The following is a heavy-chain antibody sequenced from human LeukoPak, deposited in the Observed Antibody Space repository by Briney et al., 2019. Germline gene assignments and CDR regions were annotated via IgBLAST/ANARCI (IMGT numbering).Heavy chain of an antibody. J-gene: IGHJ3*02. D-gene: IGHD3-10*01. V-gene: IGHV3-33*01. CDR2: IWYDGSNK. CDR1: GFTFSSYG. CDR3: ARDTGSGSYGTFDI. Sequence: GRSLRLSCAASGFTFSSYGMHWVGQAPGKGLEWVAVIWYDGSNKYYADSVKGRFTISRDNSKNTLYLQMNSLRAEDTAVYYCARDTGSGSYGTFDIWGQGTMVTVSS.